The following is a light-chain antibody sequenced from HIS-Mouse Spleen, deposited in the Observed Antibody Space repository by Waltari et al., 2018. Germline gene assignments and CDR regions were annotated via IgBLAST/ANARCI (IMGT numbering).Light chain of an antibody. Sequence: QSALTQPPSVSGSPGQSVTISCTGTSSDVGSYNRVSWYQQPPCTAPKLMIYEVSNRPAGVPDRCSGAKCGNTAFLAISGLQAEEEADYYCSLYTSSSTYVVFGGGTKLTVL. CDR2: EVS. CDR1: SSDVGSYNR. V-gene: IGLV2-18*01. CDR3: SLYTSSSTYVV. J-gene: IGLJ2*01.